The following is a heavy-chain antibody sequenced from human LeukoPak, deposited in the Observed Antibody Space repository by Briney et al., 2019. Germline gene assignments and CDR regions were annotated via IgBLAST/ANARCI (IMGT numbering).Heavy chain of an antibody. V-gene: IGHV3-48*04. Sequence: GGSLRLSCAASGFTFSSYSMNWVRQAPGKGLEWVSYISSSSSSTIYYADSVKGRFTISRDIAKNSLYLQMNSLRAEDTAVYYCAMYSSSSRGYYYYYMDVWGKGTTVTVSS. CDR2: ISSSSSSTI. J-gene: IGHJ6*03. D-gene: IGHD6-6*01. CDR3: AMYSSSSRGYYYYYMDV. CDR1: GFTFSSYS.